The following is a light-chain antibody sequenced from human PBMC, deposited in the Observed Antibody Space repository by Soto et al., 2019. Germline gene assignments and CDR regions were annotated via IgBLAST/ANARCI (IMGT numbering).Light chain of an antibody. V-gene: IGKV1-33*01. CDR3: QQYDNFPPIT. Sequence: DIQMTQSPSSLSASVGDRVTITCQASQDISNHLNWYQQKPGKVPELLMFDASNLEPGVPSRFSGSGSGTDFTLTISSLQPEDVATYFCQQYDNFPPITFGQGTRLEIK. CDR1: QDISNH. J-gene: IGKJ5*01. CDR2: DAS.